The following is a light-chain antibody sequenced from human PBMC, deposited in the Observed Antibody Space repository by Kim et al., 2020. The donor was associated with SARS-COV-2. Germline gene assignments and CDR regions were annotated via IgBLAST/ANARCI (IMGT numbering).Light chain of an antibody. Sequence: PGQTGNIACSGSRSNIGSNFVYWLQQLPGTAPKLLIYSTTQRPSGVSDRFSGSKSGTSASLAISGLRSEDEADYYCAAWDNTLNWVFGGGTQLTVL. J-gene: IGLJ3*02. CDR1: RSNIGSNF. V-gene: IGLV1-47*02. CDR2: STT. CDR3: AAWDNTLNWV.